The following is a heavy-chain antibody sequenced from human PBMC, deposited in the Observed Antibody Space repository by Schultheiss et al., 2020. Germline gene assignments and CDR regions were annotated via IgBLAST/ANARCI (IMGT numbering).Heavy chain of an antibody. Sequence: SETLSLTCAVYGGSFSGYYWSWIRQPPGKGLEWIGEIYHSGSTNYNPSLKSRVTISVDKSKNQFSLKVSSVTAADTAVYYCARLSGTYGRDCDYWGQGTPVTVSS. D-gene: IGHD1-26*01. J-gene: IGHJ4*02. CDR1: GGSFSGYY. CDR3: ARLSGTYGRDCDY. CDR2: IYHSGST. V-gene: IGHV4-34*01.